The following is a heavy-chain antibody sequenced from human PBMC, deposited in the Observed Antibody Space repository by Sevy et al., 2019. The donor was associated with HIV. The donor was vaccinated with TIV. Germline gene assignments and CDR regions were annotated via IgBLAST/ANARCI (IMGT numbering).Heavy chain of an antibody. CDR3: VRAVTIFGVVINGFDP. Sequence: SETLSLTCAVYGGSFSGYYWSWIRQPPGKGLEWIGEINHSGSTNYNPSLKSRVTISVDTSKNQFSLKLSSVTAADTAVYYCVRAVTIFGVVINGFDPWGQGTLVTVSS. CDR1: GGSFSGYY. J-gene: IGHJ5*02. V-gene: IGHV4-34*01. CDR2: INHSGST. D-gene: IGHD3-3*01.